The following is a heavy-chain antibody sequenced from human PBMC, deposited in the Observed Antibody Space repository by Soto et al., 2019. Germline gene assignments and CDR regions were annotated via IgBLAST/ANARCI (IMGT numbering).Heavy chain of an antibody. J-gene: IGHJ4*02. CDR1: DGSISSVDYY. CDR2: IYYSGST. D-gene: IGHD1-1*01. Sequence: PSETLSHTCSVSDGSISSVDYYCSWIRQHPGKGLEWIGYIYYSGSTYYNPSLKSRVSISLDTSKNQFSLKLSSVTAADTAVYYCARVPYDSFDYWGQGPLVTVSS. V-gene: IGHV4-31*02. CDR3: ARVPYDSFDY.